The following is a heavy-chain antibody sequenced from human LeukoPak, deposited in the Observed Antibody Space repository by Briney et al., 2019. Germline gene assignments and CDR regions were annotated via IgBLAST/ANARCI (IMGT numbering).Heavy chain of an antibody. Sequence: PGESLQISCKGSGYIFTNNWIGWVRQMPGKGLEWMGIIYPGDSDTRYSPSFEGQVTISVDKSISTAYLQWSSLKASDTAMYYCARQTRDGSGSRGYSFDFWGQGTLVTVSS. CDR3: ARQTRDGSGSRGYSFDF. J-gene: IGHJ4*02. V-gene: IGHV5-51*01. D-gene: IGHD3-10*01. CDR2: IYPGDSDT. CDR1: GYIFTNNW.